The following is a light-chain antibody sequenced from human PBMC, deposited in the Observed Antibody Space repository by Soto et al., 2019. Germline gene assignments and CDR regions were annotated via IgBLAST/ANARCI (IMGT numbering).Light chain of an antibody. J-gene: IGKJ2*01. CDR2: GAS. CDR3: QQYGISPYT. V-gene: IGKV3-20*01. Sequence: DIVLTQSPGTLSLSPGERATLSCRASQSVSSSYLAWYQQKPGQAPRLLISGASTKATGIPDRFSGSGSWTDFTLNIIRLKHEDCAVYSCQQYGISPYTFGQGTKLEIK. CDR1: QSVSSSY.